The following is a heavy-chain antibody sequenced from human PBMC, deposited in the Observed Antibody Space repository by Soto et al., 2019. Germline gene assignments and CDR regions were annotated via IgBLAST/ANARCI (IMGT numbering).Heavy chain of an antibody. D-gene: IGHD1-26*01. J-gene: IGHJ6*03. Sequence: SETLSLTCTVSGGSISSGGYYWSWIRQHPGKDLEWIGYIYYSGSTYYNPSLKSRVTISVDKSKNQFSLKLSSVTAADTAVYYCARGARSYAAYYCYYYTDVWGKGTTVTVSS. CDR2: IYYSGST. CDR3: ARGARSYAAYYCYYYTDV. V-gene: IGHV4-31*03. CDR1: GGSISSGGYY.